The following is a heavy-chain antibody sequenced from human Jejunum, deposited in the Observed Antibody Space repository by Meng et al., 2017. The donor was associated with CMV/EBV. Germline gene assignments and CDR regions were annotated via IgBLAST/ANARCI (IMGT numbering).Heavy chain of an antibody. CDR2: IRSGAYTGTT. Sequence: GFTFADYGVSWVRQAPGKGLEWVGFIRSGAYTGTTDYAASVKGRFIVSRDDSRSIAYLQMNSLKTEDTAVYYCTRDRGRVTPPDSWGQGTLVTVSS. CDR1: GFTFADYG. CDR3: TRDRGRVTPPDS. V-gene: IGHV3-49*04. J-gene: IGHJ4*02. D-gene: IGHD4-23*01.